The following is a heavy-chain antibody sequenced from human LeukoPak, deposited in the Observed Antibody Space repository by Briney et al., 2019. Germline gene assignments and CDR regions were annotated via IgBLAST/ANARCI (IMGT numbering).Heavy chain of an antibody. D-gene: IGHD7-27*01. Sequence: SETLSLTCAVYGGSFSGYYWSWIRQPPGKGLEWIGEINHSGSTNYNPSLKSRGTISVDTSKTQFSLKLSSVAAADTAVYYCARDRWGPYYFDYWGQGTLVTVSS. CDR2: INHSGST. J-gene: IGHJ4*02. CDR1: GGSFSGYY. CDR3: ARDRWGPYYFDY. V-gene: IGHV4-34*01.